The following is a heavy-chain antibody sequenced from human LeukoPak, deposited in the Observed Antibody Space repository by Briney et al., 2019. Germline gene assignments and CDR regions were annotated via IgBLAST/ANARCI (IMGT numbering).Heavy chain of an antibody. V-gene: IGHV3-15*04. Sequence: GGSLRLSCAASGFTFSSAWMTWVRQAPGKGLEWVCRAVQTYSGGITEYAAPVRGRFTISRVDSTNTLYLQMDSLKTEDTGVYYCATGFNTASHDGYWGQGTLVTVSA. D-gene: IGHD2-2*01. CDR2: AVQTYSGGIT. CDR1: GFTFSSAW. CDR3: ATGFNTASHDGY. J-gene: IGHJ4*02.